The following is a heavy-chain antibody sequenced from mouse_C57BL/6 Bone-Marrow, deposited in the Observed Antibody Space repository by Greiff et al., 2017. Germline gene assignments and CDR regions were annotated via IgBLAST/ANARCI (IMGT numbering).Heavy chain of an antibody. CDR1: GYTFTSYW. J-gene: IGHJ3*01. CDR2: IHPNSGST. D-gene: IGHD2-3*01. Sequence: VQLKQPGAELVKPGASVKLSCKASGYTFTSYWMHWVKQRPGQGLEWIGMIHPNSGSTNYNEKFKSKATLTVDKSSSTAYMQLSSLTSEDSAVYYGARSDGYYLLVAYWGQGTLVTVSA. V-gene: IGHV1-64*01. CDR3: ARSDGYYLLVAY.